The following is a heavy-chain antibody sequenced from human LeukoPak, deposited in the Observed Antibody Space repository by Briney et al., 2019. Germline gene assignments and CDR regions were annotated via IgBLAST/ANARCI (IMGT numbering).Heavy chain of an antibody. CDR3: AKDLAMGYSGSPGLDY. CDR1: GFTFSSYG. Sequence: GGSLRLSCAASGFTFSSYGMHWVRQAPGKGLEWVAVISYDGSNKYYADSVKGRFTISRDNSKNTLYLQMNSLRAEDTAVYYCAKDLAMGYSGSPGLDYWGQGTLVTVSS. J-gene: IGHJ4*02. CDR2: ISYDGSNK. V-gene: IGHV3-30*18. D-gene: IGHD1-26*01.